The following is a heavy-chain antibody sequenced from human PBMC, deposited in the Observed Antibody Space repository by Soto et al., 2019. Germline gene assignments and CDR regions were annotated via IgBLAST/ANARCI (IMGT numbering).Heavy chain of an antibody. V-gene: IGHV1-46*01. D-gene: IGHD3-10*01. CDR1: GYTFTTHY. CDR2: INPSGGRT. CDR3: ARAGENYGSGTFSPPLRYYFNS. J-gene: IGHJ4*02. Sequence: QVQLVQSGAEVKKPGASVTVSCKASGYTFTTHYIHWVRQAPGQGLEWMGIINPSGGRTTYALKFQGRVSLTSDTSTNTDYMELSSLRSEDTAVFYCARAGENYGSGTFSPPLRYYFNSWGQGTLVTVSS.